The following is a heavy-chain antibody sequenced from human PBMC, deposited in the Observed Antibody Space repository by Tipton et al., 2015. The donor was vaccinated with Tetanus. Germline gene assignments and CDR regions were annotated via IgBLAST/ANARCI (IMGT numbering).Heavy chain of an antibody. CDR1: GGSISSGDYY. D-gene: IGHD3-3*01. CDR2: IYYSGST. Sequence: TLSLTCTVSGGSISSGDYYWSWIRQPPGKGLEWIGYIYYSGSTYYNPSLKSRVTISVDTSKNQFSLKLSSVTAADTAVYYCASIRFLEWLLTDYWGQGTLVTVSS. CDR3: ASIRFLEWLLTDY. J-gene: IGHJ4*02. V-gene: IGHV4-30-4*01.